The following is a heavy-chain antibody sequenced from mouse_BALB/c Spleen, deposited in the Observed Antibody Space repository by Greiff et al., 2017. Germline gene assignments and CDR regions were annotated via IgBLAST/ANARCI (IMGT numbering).Heavy chain of an antibody. V-gene: IGHV1-87*01. CDR1: GYTFTSYW. J-gene: IGHJ4*01. CDR3: ARGGRQDYYAMDY. Sequence: QVQLQQSGAELARPGASVKLSCKASGYTFTSYWKQWVKQRPGQGLEWIGAIYPGDGDTRYTQKFKGKATLTADKSSSTAYMQLSSLGSEDSAVYYCARGGRQDYYAMDYWGQGTSVTVSS. D-gene: IGHD3-2*01. CDR2: IYPGDGDT.